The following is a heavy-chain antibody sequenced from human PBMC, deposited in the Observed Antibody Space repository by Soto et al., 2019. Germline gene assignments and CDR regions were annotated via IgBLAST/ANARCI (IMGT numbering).Heavy chain of an antibody. J-gene: IGHJ5*02. Sequence: SETLSLTCTVSGGSISSGGYYWSWIRQHPGKGLEWIGYIYYSGSTYYNPSLKSRVTISVDTSKNQFSLKLSSVTAADTAVYYCARARITIFGVAILPNRFDPWGQGTLVTVSS. CDR2: IYYSGST. V-gene: IGHV4-31*03. CDR1: GGSISSGGYY. CDR3: ARARITIFGVAILPNRFDP. D-gene: IGHD3-3*01.